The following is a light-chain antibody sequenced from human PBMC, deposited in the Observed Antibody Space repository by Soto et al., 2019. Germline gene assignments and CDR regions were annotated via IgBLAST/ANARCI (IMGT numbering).Light chain of an antibody. CDR2: DVT. Sequence: QSALTQPASVSGSPGQSITISCTGTSSDVGGYNFVSWYQQHPGKAPKLMIYDVTNRPSGVSSRFSGSKSGNTASLTISGLQAEDEADYYCSSYTSSRGVFGTGTKLTVL. J-gene: IGLJ1*01. CDR1: SSDVGGYNF. CDR3: SSYTSSRGV. V-gene: IGLV2-14*03.